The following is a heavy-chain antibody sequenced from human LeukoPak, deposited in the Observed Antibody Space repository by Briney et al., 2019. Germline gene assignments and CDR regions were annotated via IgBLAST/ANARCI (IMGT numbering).Heavy chain of an antibody. CDR1: GGSISSGSYY. V-gene: IGHV4-61*02. CDR3: ARVVRITIFGVVISGAFDI. J-gene: IGHJ3*02. D-gene: IGHD3-3*01. Sequence: PSETLSLTCTVSGGSISSGSYYWSWIRQPAGKGLEWIGRIFTSGSTNYNPSLKSRVTISVDTSKNQFSLKLSSVTAADTAVYYCARVVRITIFGVVISGAFDIWGQGTMVTVSS. CDR2: IFTSGST.